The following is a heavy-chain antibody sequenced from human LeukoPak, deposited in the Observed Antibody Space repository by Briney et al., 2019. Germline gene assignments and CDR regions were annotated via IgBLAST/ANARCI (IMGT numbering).Heavy chain of an antibody. D-gene: IGHD5-18*01. V-gene: IGHV4-30-4*01. CDR3: ARNAGGYSYDC. CDR1: GGSISSGDYN. Sequence: SQTLSLTCTVSGGSISSGDYNWSWIRQPPGKGLEWIGYIYNNGSSGSTYYNPSLRSRVTISVDTSKNQFSLELTSVTAADTAVYYCARNAGGYSYDCWGQGTLVTVSS. J-gene: IGHJ4*02. CDR2: IYNNGSSGST.